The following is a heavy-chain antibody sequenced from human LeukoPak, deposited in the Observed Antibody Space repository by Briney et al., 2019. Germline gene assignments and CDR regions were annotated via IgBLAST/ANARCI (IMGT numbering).Heavy chain of an antibody. CDR3: AREEVVPAAIDWPYYFDY. CDR2: INPSGGTT. D-gene: IGHD2-2*01. CDR1: GYSFATYY. Sequence: ASVKVSCKASGYSFATYYMHWVRQAPGQGLEWVGMINPSGGTTTYAQKLQGRVTMTRDTSTSTVYMELSSLRSEDTAVYYCAREEVVPAAIDWPYYFDYWGQGTLVTVSS. J-gene: IGHJ4*02. V-gene: IGHV1-46*04.